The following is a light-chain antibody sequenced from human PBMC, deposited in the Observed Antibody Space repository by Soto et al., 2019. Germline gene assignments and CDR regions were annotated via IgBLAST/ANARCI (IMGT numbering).Light chain of an antibody. J-gene: IGLJ1*01. CDR2: KDS. Sequence: QSALTQPASVSGSPGQSITISCTGTSSDVGSYNLVSWYQQHPGKAPKLMIYKDSERPSGISIRFSGSKSGNTASLTISGLQAEDEADYFCCSFAGGRTYVFGSGTKLTVL. CDR3: CSFAGGRTYV. CDR1: SSDVGSYNL. V-gene: IGLV2-23*01.